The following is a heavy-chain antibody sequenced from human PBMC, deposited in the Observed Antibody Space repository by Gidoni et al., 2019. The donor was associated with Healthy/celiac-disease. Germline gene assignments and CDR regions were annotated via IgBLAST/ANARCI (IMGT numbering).Heavy chain of an antibody. CDR1: GGSISSGSYY. D-gene: IGHD6-6*01. V-gene: IGHV4-61*02. J-gene: IGHJ6*03. Sequence: QVQLQESGPGLVKPSQTLSLTCTVSGGSISSGSYYWSWIRQPAGKGLEWIGRIYTSGSTNYNPSLKSRVTISVDTSKNQFSLKLSSVTAADTAVYYCARYSSSPDYYYYMDVWGKGTTVTVSS. CDR3: ARYSSSPDYYYYMDV. CDR2: IYTSGST.